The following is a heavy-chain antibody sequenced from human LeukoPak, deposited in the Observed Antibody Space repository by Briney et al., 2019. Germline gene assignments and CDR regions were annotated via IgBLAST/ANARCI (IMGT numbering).Heavy chain of an antibody. J-gene: IGHJ4*02. CDR2: INYSGST. Sequence: PSETLSLTCAVYGGSFSGYYWSWIRQPPGKGLEWIGEINYSGSTNYNPSLKSRVTISVDTSKNQFSLKLSSVTAADTAVYYCASICSSTSCYPVYWGQGTLVTVSS. D-gene: IGHD2-2*01. V-gene: IGHV4-34*01. CDR3: ASICSSTSCYPVY. CDR1: GGSFSGYY.